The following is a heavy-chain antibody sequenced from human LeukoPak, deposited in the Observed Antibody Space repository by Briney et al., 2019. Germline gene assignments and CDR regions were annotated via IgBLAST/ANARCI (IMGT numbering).Heavy chain of an antibody. CDR1: GYTFTSYG. D-gene: IGHD2-21*02. CDR2: INPSGGST. V-gene: IGHV1-46*01. J-gene: IGHJ6*02. Sequence: GASVKVSCKASGYTFTSYGISWVRQAPGQGLEWMGIINPSGGSTSYAQKFQGRVTMTRDTSTSTVYMELSSLRSEDTAVYYCARTYIVVVTAIHYYYYGMDVWGQGTTVTVSS. CDR3: ARTYIVVVTAIHYYYYGMDV.